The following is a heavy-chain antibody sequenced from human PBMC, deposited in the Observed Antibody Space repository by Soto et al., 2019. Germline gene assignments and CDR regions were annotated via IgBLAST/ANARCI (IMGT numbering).Heavy chain of an antibody. CDR2: IYYSGST. D-gene: IGHD3-10*01. CDR1: GGSISSGGYY. Sequence: SGTLSLTCTVSGGSISSGGYYWSWIRQHPGKGLEWIGYIYYSGSTYYNPSLKSRVTISVDTSKNQFSLKLSSVTAADTAVYYCARDNRYYYGSGSLDLWGQGTLVTVSS. CDR3: ARDNRYYYGSGSLDL. J-gene: IGHJ5*02. V-gene: IGHV4-31*03.